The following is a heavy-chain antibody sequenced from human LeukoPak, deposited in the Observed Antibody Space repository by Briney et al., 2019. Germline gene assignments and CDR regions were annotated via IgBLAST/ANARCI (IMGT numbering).Heavy chain of an antibody. V-gene: IGHV4-39*01. D-gene: IGHD6-13*01. CDR1: GGSISSSSYY. CDR2: IYYSGST. J-gene: IGHJ4*02. Sequence: SETLSLTCTVSGGSISSSSYYWGWIRQPPGKELEWIGSIYYSGSTYYNPSLKSRVTISVDTSKNQFSLKLSSVTAADTAVYYCASAGAAAGTVDYWGQGTLVTVSS. CDR3: ASAGAAAGTVDY.